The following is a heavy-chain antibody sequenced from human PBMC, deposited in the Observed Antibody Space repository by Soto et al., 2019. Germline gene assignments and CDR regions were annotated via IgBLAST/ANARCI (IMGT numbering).Heavy chain of an antibody. V-gene: IGHV4-39*01. J-gene: IGHJ6*02. CDR1: GGSISSSSYY. CDR3: ARQPLGRYFGWLYDSYYYGMDV. Sequence: SETLSLTCTVSGGSISSSSYYWGWIRQPPGKGLEWIGSIYYSGSTYYNPSLKSRVTISVDTSKNQFSLKLSSVTAADTAVYYCARQPLGRYFGWLYDSYYYGMDVWGQGTTVTVSS. CDR2: IYYSGST. D-gene: IGHD3-9*01.